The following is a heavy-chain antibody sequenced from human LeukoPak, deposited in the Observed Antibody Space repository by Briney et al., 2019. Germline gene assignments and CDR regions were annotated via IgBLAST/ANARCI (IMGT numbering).Heavy chain of an antibody. J-gene: IGHJ4*02. Sequence: RPSETLSLTCTVSGGSISNYYWSWIRQPAGKGLEWIGRIYSTGSTNYNPSLKSRVTMSVDMSKNQFSLRLSSVTAAYTAVYYCAIDSRLYGENDYWGQGILVTVSA. V-gene: IGHV4-4*07. CDR1: GGSISNYY. CDR3: AIDSRLYGENDY. D-gene: IGHD4-17*01. CDR2: IYSTGST.